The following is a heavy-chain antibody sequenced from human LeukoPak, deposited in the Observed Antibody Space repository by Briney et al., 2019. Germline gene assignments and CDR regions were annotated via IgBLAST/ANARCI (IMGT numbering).Heavy chain of an antibody. CDR3: AKDPKFYRVSSNYVGTAWLAP. J-gene: IGHJ5*02. CDR2: INAGNGNT. Sequence: ASVKVSCKTSGYTFTTYIIHWVRQAPGQRLEWMGWINAGNGNTKYSQEFQGRVTITSDTSASTAYMELSSLKPEDMAVYYCAKDPKFYRVSSNYVGTAWLAPWGQGTLVTVSS. CDR1: GYTFTTYI. D-gene: IGHD2-2*01. V-gene: IGHV1-3*03.